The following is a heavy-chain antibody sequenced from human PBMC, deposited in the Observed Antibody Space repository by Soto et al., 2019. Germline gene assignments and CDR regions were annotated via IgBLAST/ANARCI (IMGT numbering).Heavy chain of an antibody. D-gene: IGHD3-10*01. Sequence: QVQLQESGPGLVKPSETLSLTCTVSGDSISSYYWTWIRQPPGEGLEWIDYIYDSGRTYYNPPLKRRVTISVDTSKNQFSLRLSSVSAADTAVYYCARGTIPYYYYGMDVWGQGATVTVSS. J-gene: IGHJ6*02. CDR1: GDSISSYY. CDR2: IYDSGRT. V-gene: IGHV4-59*01. CDR3: ARGTIPYYYYGMDV.